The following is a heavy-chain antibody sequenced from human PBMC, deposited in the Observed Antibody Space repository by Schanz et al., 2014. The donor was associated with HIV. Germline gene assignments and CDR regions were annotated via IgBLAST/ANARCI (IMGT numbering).Heavy chain of an antibody. D-gene: IGHD1-26*01. Sequence: QVQLLQSGAEIKKPGASVRVSCEASGYTFSSFDINWVRQAPGQGLEWGGWINPNSGNTGYAQRFQGRVTLTRDNSINTAYMELRGLRSDDTAVYYCTNPPVGTYYRALDHWGQGTLLIVSP. V-gene: IGHV1-8*01. J-gene: IGHJ4*02. CDR3: TNPPVGTYYRALDH. CDR1: GYTFSSFD. CDR2: INPNSGNT.